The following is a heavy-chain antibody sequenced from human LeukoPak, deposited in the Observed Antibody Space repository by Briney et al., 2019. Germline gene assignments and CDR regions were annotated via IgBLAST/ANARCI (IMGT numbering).Heavy chain of an antibody. D-gene: IGHD1-26*01. CDR1: GFTFSSNY. J-gene: IGHJ4*02. Sequence: GGSLRLSCAASGFTFSSNYMNWVRQAPGKGLEWVSVIYSGGSTYYSDSVKCRFTISRDNSKNALYLQMNSLRAEDTAVYYCARGVGVGLNYYFDIWGQGTLVTVSS. CDR2: IYSGGST. CDR3: ARGVGVGLNYYFDI. V-gene: IGHV3-66*01.